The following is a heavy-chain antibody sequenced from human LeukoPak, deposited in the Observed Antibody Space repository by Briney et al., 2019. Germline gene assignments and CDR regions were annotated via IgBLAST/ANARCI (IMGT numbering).Heavy chain of an antibody. CDR3: ARDSLQGPVVVTPFDS. D-gene: IGHD2-21*02. CDR2: ISSSSSYI. V-gene: IGHV3-21*01. Sequence: GGSLRLSCAASGFTFSSYSMNWVRQAPGKGLEWVSSISSSSSYIYYADSVKGRFTISRDNAKNSLYLQMNSLRAEDAAVYYCARDSLQGPVVVTPFDSWGQGTLVTVSS. CDR1: GFTFSSYS. J-gene: IGHJ4*02.